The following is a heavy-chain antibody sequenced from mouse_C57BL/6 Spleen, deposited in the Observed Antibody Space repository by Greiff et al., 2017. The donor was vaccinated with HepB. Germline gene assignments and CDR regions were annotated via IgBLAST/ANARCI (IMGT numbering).Heavy chain of an antibody. V-gene: IGHV10-3*01. CDR1: GFTFNTYA. CDR2: IRSKSSNYAT. D-gene: IGHD1-1*01. CDR3: VRGEIHDYGSSPYYYAMGC. J-gene: IGHJ4*01. Sequence: EVKLMESGGGLVQPKGSLKLSCAASGFTFNTYAMHWVRQAPGKGLEWVARIRSKSSNYATYYADSVKDRFTISRDDSQRMLDLPMNNRKTEDTAMYYGVRGEIHDYGSSPYYYAMGCWGQGTSVTVSS.